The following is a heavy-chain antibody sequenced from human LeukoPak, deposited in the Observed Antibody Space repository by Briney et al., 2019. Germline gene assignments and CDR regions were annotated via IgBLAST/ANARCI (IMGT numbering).Heavy chain of an antibody. J-gene: IGHJ3*01. CDR1: GFIFSDHY. CDR2: SRNKANSYTT. V-gene: IGHV3-72*01. D-gene: IGHD2-2*01. Sequence: QAGGSLRLSCAASGFIFSDHYIDWVRQAPGKGLEWVGRSRNKANSYTTEYAASVKGRFTISRDDSKNSLYLQMNSLKTEDTAVYYCAPGGDYCSSSSCPSWGQGTIVTVSS. CDR3: APGGDYCSSSSCPS.